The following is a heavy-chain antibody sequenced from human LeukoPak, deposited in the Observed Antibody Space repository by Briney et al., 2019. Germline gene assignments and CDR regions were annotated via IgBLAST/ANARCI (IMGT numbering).Heavy chain of an antibody. CDR1: GFTFSSYA. CDR3: AKDSPYYYDSSGYFFDY. J-gene: IGHJ4*02. Sequence: GGSLRLSCAASGFTFSSYAMSWVRQAPGKGLEWVSAISGSGGSTYYADSVKGRFTISRDNSKNTLYLQMNSPRAEDTAVYYCAKDSPYYYDSSGYFFDYWGQGTLVTVSS. D-gene: IGHD3-22*01. CDR2: ISGSGGST. V-gene: IGHV3-23*01.